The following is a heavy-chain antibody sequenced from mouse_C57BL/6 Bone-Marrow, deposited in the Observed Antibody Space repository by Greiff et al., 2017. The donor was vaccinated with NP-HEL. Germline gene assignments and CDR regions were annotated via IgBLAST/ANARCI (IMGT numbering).Heavy chain of an antibody. CDR3: ARAPWYFDY. CDR2: IDPSDSET. J-gene: IGHJ2*01. Sequence: VQLQQPGAELVRPGSSVTLSCKASGYPFTSYWMHWVKQRPIQGLEWIGNIDPSDSETHYNQKFKDKATLTVDKSSSTAYMQLSSLTSEDSAVYYCARAPWYFDYWGQGTTLTVSS. CDR1: GYPFTSYW. V-gene: IGHV1-52*01.